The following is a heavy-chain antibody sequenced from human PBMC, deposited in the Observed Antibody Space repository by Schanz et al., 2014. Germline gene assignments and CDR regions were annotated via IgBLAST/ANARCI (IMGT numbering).Heavy chain of an antibody. CDR3: ARDMLRRYGALEI. CDR2: ISGDGTTT. D-gene: IGHD2-8*01. V-gene: IGHV3-74*01. CDR1: GFTFSVYW. J-gene: IGHJ3*02. Sequence: EVQLVESGGGLVQPGGSLRLSCAASGFTFSVYWMHWVRQPPGEGLVSVSRISGDGTTTSYADSVKGRFTISRDNAKNSLFLQMNSLRADDTAVYYCARDMLRRYGALEIWGRGTMVTVSS.